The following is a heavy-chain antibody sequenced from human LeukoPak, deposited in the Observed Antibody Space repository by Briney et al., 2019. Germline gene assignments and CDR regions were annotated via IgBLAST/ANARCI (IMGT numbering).Heavy chain of an antibody. Sequence: GESLKISCKGSGYSFTSYWIGWVRQMHGKGLEWMGIIYPGDSDTRYSPSFQGQVTISADKSISTAYLQWSSLKASDTAMYYCARQGPYSSGWSGYDYWGQGTLVTVSS. CDR1: GYSFTSYW. CDR3: ARQGPYSSGWSGYDY. V-gene: IGHV5-51*01. CDR2: IYPGDSDT. D-gene: IGHD6-19*01. J-gene: IGHJ4*02.